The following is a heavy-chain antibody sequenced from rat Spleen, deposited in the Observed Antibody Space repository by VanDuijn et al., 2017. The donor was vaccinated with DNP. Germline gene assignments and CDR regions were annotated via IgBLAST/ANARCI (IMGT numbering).Heavy chain of an antibody. V-gene: IGHV5-31*01. CDR1: GFTFNNYW. CDR3: ARRGYYGYDYFDY. D-gene: IGHD1-7*01. J-gene: IGHJ2*01. Sequence: EVQLVESGGGLVQPGRSLRLSCVASGFTFNNYWMTWIRQVPGKGLEWLASISSTGGSMYYPDSVKGRFTISRDNAENTLYLQMNSLRSEDTATYYCARRGYYGYDYFDYWGQGLMVTVSS. CDR2: ISSTGGSM.